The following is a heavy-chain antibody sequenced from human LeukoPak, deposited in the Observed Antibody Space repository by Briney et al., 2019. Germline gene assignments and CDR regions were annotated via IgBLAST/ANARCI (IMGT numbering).Heavy chain of an antibody. CDR1: GYTFTSYD. CDR2: MNPNSGNT. V-gene: IGHV1-8*01. CDR3: ARILDYGDYVWFDP. D-gene: IGHD4-17*01. Sequence: ASVKVSCKASGYTFTSYDINWVRQATGQGLEWVGWMNPNSGNTGYAQKFQGRVTMTRNTSISTAYMELSSLRSEDTAVYYCARILDYGDYVWFDPWGQGTLVTVSS. J-gene: IGHJ5*02.